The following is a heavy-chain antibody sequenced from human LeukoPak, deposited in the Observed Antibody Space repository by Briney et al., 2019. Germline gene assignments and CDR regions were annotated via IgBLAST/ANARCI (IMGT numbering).Heavy chain of an antibody. J-gene: IGHJ4*02. CDR3: ARDLKRLAAVHPPEFDY. V-gene: IGHV3-20*04. CDR1: GFIFDDYG. D-gene: IGHD6-13*01. Sequence: GGSLRLSCAASGFIFDDYGMSWVRQAPGKGLEWVSGINWNGGRTGYGDSVEGRFTISRDNAKNSLYLQMNGLRAEDTALYYCARDLKRLAAVHPPEFDYRGQGTLVTVSS. CDR2: INWNGGRT.